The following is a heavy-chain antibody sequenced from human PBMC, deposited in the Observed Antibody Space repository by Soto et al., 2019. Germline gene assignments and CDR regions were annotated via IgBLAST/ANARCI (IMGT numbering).Heavy chain of an antibody. D-gene: IGHD2-2*01. Sequence: PSETLSITCAVSGGSISSDNWWNWVRQPPGKGLEWIGEIYHSGSTNYNPSLKSRVTLSVDKSKNHFSLNLTSVTAADTAVYYCARAPPAAMTISPPFEYWGLGTLVTVSS. J-gene: IGHJ4*02. CDR3: ARAPPAAMTISPPFEY. CDR1: GGSISSDNW. CDR2: IYHSGST. V-gene: IGHV4-4*02.